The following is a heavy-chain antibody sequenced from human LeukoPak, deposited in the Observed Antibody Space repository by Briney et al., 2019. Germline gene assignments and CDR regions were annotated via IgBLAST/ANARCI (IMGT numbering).Heavy chain of an antibody. CDR2: ISGSGGKT. D-gene: IGHD3-16*02. J-gene: IGHJ4*02. CDR1: GFTVSSNY. V-gene: IGHV3-23*01. Sequence: GGSLRLSCAASGFTVSSNYMSWVRQAPGKGLEWVSGISGSGGKTDYADSVKGRFTISRDNSKNTLYLQMNSLRAEDTAVYYCAKLGELSLLVVYWGQGTLVTVSS. CDR3: AKLGELSLLVVY.